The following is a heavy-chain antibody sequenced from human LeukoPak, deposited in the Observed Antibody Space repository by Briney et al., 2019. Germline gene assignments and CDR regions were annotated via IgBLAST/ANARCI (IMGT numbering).Heavy chain of an antibody. CDR3: TTDWTGDRWYPTEDYFDY. J-gene: IGHJ4*02. Sequence: GGSLRLSCAASGFTFSNAWMSWVRQAPGKGLEWVGRIKSKTDGGTTDYAAPVKGRFTISRDDSKNTLYLQMNSLKTEDTAVYYCTTDWTGDRWYPTEDYFDYWGQGTLVTVSS. D-gene: IGHD3/OR15-3a*01. CDR2: IKSKTDGGTT. V-gene: IGHV3-15*01. CDR1: GFTFSNAW.